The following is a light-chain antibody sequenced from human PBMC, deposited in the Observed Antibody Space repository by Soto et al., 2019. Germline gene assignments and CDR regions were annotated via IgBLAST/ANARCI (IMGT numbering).Light chain of an antibody. Sequence: EIVMAQSPVTRSVSPGERARLSCGHSQSVRSNLAWYQQKPGQAPSLLIYGAFTRATGIPTRFSGTGSGTEFTLTISSLQPEDFALYSCKQYNDWPLTFGKGTKVDIK. V-gene: IGKV3-15*01. CDR2: GAF. J-gene: IGKJ1*01. CDR3: KQYNDWPLT. CDR1: QSVRSN.